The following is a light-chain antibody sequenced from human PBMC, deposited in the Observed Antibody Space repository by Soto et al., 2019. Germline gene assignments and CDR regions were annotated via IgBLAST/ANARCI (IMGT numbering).Light chain of an antibody. CDR2: AAS. CDR3: QQYGRSPPLI. J-gene: IGKJ4*01. CDR1: QSASSNY. Sequence: IVXTXSXXXXSXXPGXXATLSCRASQSASSNYLAWYQQKPGQAPRLLIYAASTRATGIPXRXXXXXXXXXXXXXXSRLEPEDFAVYYCQQYGRSPPLIFGGGTKVEIK. V-gene: IGKV3-20*01.